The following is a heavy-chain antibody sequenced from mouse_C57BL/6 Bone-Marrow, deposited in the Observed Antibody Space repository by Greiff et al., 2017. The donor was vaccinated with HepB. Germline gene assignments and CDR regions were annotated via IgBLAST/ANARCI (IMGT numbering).Heavy chain of an antibody. CDR2: IYPGDGDT. Sequence: VQLQQSGPELVKPGASVKISCKASGYAFSSSWMNWVKQRPGKGLEWIGRIYPGDGDTNYNGKFKGKATLTADKSSSPAYMQLSSLTSEDSAVYFCARSDSWFAYWGQGTLVTVSA. J-gene: IGHJ3*01. V-gene: IGHV1-82*01. CDR3: ARSDSWFAY. CDR1: GYAFSSSW.